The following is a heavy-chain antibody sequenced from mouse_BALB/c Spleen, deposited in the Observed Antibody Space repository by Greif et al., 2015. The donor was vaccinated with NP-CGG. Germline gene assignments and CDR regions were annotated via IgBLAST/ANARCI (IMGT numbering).Heavy chain of an antibody. D-gene: IGHD1-1*01. CDR1: GYTFTSYW. Sequence: VQLQQSGAELAKPGASVKVSCKASGYTFTSYWMHWVKQRPGQGLEWIGYINPSTGYTEYNQKFKDKATLTADKSSSTAYMQLSSLTSEDSAVYYCASYYYGSSYAMDCWGQGTSVTVPS. V-gene: IGHV1-7*01. CDR2: INPSTGYT. CDR3: ASYYYGSSYAMDC. J-gene: IGHJ4*01.